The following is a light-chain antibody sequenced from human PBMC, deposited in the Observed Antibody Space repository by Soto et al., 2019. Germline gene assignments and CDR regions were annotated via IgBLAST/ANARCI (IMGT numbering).Light chain of an antibody. V-gene: IGKV1-6*01. J-gene: IGKJ1*01. CDR3: LQDDSYFQC. CDR1: KGIRYD. CDR2: GAS. Sequence: IQMTMSPSSLSAPVENIFTITCRASKGIRYDLSWDEQKPGKAPRLLIYGASTLQSGVSSRFSGSGSGTDFTLTISSLQPEDSATYYCLQDDSYFQCFGQGGKVDIK.